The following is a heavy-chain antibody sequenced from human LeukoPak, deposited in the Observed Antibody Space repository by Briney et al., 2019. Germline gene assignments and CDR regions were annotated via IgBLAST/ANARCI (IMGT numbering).Heavy chain of an antibody. CDR1: GYTLTELS. V-gene: IGHV1-24*01. D-gene: IGHD1-26*01. CDR3: ATDLPYSGSYRYYYMDV. J-gene: IGHJ6*03. Sequence: ASVKVSCKVSGYTLTELSMHWVRQAPGKGLEWMGGFDPEDGETIYAQKFQGRVTMTEDTSTDTAYMELSSLRSEDTAVYYCATDLPYSGSYRYYYMDVWGKGTTVTVSS. CDR2: FDPEDGET.